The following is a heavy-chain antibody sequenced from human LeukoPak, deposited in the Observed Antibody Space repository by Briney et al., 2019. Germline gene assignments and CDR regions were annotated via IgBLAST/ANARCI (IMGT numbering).Heavy chain of an antibody. Sequence: ASVKVSCKASGYTFTSYDINWVRQATGQGLEWMGWINPNSGGTNYAQKFQGRVTMSRDTSISAAYMELSRLRSDDTAVYYCARAAVATGSTETFDPWGQGTLVTVSS. J-gene: IGHJ5*02. V-gene: IGHV1-2*02. D-gene: IGHD6-13*01. CDR3: ARAAVATGSTETFDP. CDR1: GYTFTSYD. CDR2: INPNSGGT.